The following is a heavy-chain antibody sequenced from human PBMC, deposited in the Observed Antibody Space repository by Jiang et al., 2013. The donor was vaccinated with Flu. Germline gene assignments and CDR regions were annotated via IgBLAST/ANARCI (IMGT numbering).Heavy chain of an antibody. CDR3: AKGLPNCSGGSCYSIDY. V-gene: IGHV3-23*01. D-gene: IGHD2-15*01. CDR1: FTFSTYA. Sequence: FTFSTYAMDWVRQAQGRGWSGSQGISGSGSTTYYADSVRGRVTISRDNSKNTLYLQMNSLRAEDTAVYYCAKGLPNCSGGSCYSIDYWGQGTLVTVSS. J-gene: IGHJ4*02. CDR2: ISGSGSTT.